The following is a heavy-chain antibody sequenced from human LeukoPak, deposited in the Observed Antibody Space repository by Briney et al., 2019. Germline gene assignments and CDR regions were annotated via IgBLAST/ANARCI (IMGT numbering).Heavy chain of an antibody. CDR3: TREVAAARPSVYYYGMDV. J-gene: IGHJ6*02. CDR2: IKSKTDGGTT. D-gene: IGHD6-13*01. Sequence: PGGSLRLSCAASGFTFSNAWMSWVRQAPGKGLEWVGRIKSKTDGGTTDYAAPVKGRFTISRDDSKNTLYLQMNSLKTEDTAVYYCTREVAAARPSVYYYGMDVWGQGTTVTVSS. V-gene: IGHV3-15*01. CDR1: GFTFSNAW.